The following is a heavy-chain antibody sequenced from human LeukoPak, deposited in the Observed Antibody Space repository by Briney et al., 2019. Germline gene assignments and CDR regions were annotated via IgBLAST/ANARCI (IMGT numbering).Heavy chain of an antibody. D-gene: IGHD1-1*01. V-gene: IGHV1-8*01. CDR1: GYTFTNYD. CDR3: ARALSWTTESYYYMDV. CDR2: MNPNSGNT. Sequence: SVKVSCKASGYTFTNYDINWVRQATGQGLEWMGWMNPNSGNTGYAQKFQGRITMTKNTSITTAYMDLSSLTSEDTAVYYCARALSWTTESYYYMDVWGKGTTVTVSS. J-gene: IGHJ6*03.